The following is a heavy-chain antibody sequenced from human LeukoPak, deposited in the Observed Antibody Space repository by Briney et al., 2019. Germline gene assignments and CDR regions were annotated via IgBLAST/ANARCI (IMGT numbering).Heavy chain of an antibody. V-gene: IGHV3-53*01. CDR3: AKAHPPPLYFDGPGWFDP. CDR2: IYSGVST. Sequence: GGSLRLSCAASGFTVRNNYMTWVRQAPGKGLEWVSIIYSGVSTSYADSVKGRFTISRDNSKNTLYLQMNSLRAEDTAVYYCAKAHPPPLYFDGPGWFDPWGQGTLVTVSS. D-gene: IGHD3-9*01. J-gene: IGHJ5*02. CDR1: GFTVRNNY.